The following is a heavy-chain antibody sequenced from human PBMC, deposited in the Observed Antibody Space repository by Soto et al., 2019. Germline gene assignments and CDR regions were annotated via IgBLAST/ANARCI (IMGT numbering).Heavy chain of an antibody. Sequence: QVQLQESGPGLVRPSETLSLTCTVSGGSINSYFWSWIRQSPGKVLEWIGHIYYSGSTSYSPSLKSRVSISVDTSKNQFSLEVHSVTAADTAVYYCARAGTNMVQFDYWGQGTLVTVSS. CDR3: ARAGTNMVQFDY. D-gene: IGHD3-10*01. CDR2: IYYSGST. J-gene: IGHJ4*02. V-gene: IGHV4-59*01. CDR1: GGSINSYF.